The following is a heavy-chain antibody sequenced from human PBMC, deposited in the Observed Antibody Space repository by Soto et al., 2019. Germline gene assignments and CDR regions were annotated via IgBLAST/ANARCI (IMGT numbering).Heavy chain of an antibody. Sequence: SETLSLTCTVSGGSISSSSYYWGWIRQAPGKGLEWIGRIYYSGSTYYNPSLKSRVTISVDTSKNQFSLKLSSVTAADTAVYYCARSSQSTVTTFAYWGQGTLVTVSS. CDR2: IYYSGST. V-gene: IGHV4-39*07. CDR1: GGSISSSSYY. J-gene: IGHJ4*02. CDR3: ARSSQSTVTTFAY. D-gene: IGHD4-17*01.